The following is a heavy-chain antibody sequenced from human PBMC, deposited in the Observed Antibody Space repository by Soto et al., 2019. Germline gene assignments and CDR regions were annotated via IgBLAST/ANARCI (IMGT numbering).Heavy chain of an antibody. V-gene: IGHV1-69*13. CDR2: IIPIFGTA. CDR1: GGTFISYA. D-gene: IGHD6-13*01. Sequence: GXSMKVSCKASGGTFISYAISWVRQAPGQGLEWMGGIIPIFGTATYAQKFQGRVTITADESTSTAYMELSSLRSEDTAVYYCARSRAAGTGPSYYYYGMDVWGQGTTVTVSS. CDR3: ARSRAAGTGPSYYYYGMDV. J-gene: IGHJ6*02.